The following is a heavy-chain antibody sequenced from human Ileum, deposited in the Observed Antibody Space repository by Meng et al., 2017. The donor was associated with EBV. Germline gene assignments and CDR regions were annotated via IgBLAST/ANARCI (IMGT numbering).Heavy chain of an antibody. Sequence: QVQLVQSWSELKKTGASVKVSCKASGYTFTTYAMNWVRQAPGQGLINTNTGSPTYDLDLTGRFVFSFDTSLNTAYLQISNLKAEDTAVYYCARDLRAVGKDLDYWGQGTLVTVSS. J-gene: IGHJ4*02. CDR3: ARDLRAVGKDLDY. CDR2: NTNTGSP. V-gene: IGHV7-4-1*02. CDR1: GYTFTTYA. D-gene: IGHD4-23*01.